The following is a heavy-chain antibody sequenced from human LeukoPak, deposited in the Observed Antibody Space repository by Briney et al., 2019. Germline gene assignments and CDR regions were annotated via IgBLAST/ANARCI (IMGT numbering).Heavy chain of an antibody. Sequence: PSETLSLTCTVSGGSISSSNYYWGWIRQPPGKGLEWIGSIYYSGTYYNPSLKSRVTISVDTSKNQISLRLSSVTAADTSVYYCARRGLTTGWFDPWGQGTLVTVSS. J-gene: IGHJ5*02. CDR1: GGSISSSNYY. D-gene: IGHD1-1*01. V-gene: IGHV4-39*01. CDR3: ARRGLTTGWFDP. CDR2: IYYSGT.